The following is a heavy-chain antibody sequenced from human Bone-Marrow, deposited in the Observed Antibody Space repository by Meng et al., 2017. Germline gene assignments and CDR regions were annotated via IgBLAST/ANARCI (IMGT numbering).Heavy chain of an antibody. D-gene: IGHD3-22*01. CDR3: ARGRGPGYDDSSGYYFSALYYYYGMDV. J-gene: IGHJ6*02. CDR2: IKQDGSEK. V-gene: IGHV3-7*01. Sequence: GGSLRLSCAASGFTFSSYGMSWVRQAPGKGLEWVANIKQDGSEKYYVDSVKGRFTISRDNAKNSLYLQRNSLRAEDTAVYYCARGRGPGYDDSSGYYFSALYYYYGMDVWGQGTTVTVSS. CDR1: GFTFSSYG.